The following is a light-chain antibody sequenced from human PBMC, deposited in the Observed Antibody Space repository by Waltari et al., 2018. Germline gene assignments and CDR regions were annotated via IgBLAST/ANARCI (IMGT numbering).Light chain of an antibody. CDR1: QSVGKY. Sequence: EVVLTQSPGTLSLSPGERATLACRASQSVGKYIVWYQQRPGQAPRLLIYAASTRATGIPDRFSGSGSGTDFSLTISRLEPEDFAVYYCQNHVRLPGTFGQGTKVEI. CDR3: QNHVRLPGT. V-gene: IGKV3-20*01. J-gene: IGKJ1*01. CDR2: AAS.